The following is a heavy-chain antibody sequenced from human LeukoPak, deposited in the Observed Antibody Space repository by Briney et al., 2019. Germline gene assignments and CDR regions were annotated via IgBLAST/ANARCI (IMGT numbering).Heavy chain of an antibody. V-gene: IGHV3-33*01. CDR2: IWYDESNK. D-gene: IGHD5-12*01. J-gene: IGHJ4*02. CDR3: ASIVATCH. CDR1: GFTLSNSG. Sequence: RGSLRLSCAASGFTLSNSGMHWVRQAPGKGLEWVAIIWYDESNKFYGDSVKGRFTISRDNSKNTLFLQMSDLRAEDTAVYYCASIVATCHWGQGTLVTVSP.